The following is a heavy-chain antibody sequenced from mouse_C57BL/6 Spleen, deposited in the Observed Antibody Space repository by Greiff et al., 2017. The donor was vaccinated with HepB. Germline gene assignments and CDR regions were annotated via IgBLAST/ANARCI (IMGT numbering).Heavy chain of an antibody. J-gene: IGHJ3*01. CDR2: ISSGSSTI. CDR1: GFTFSDYG. Sequence: EVQLVESGGGLVKPGGSLKLSCAASGFTFSDYGMHWVRQAPEKGLEWVAYISSGSSTIYYADTVKGRFTISRDNAKNTLFLQMTSLRSEDTALYYCARAYYYGSSPFAYWGQVTLVTVSA. V-gene: IGHV5-17*01. CDR3: ARAYYYGSSPFAY. D-gene: IGHD1-1*01.